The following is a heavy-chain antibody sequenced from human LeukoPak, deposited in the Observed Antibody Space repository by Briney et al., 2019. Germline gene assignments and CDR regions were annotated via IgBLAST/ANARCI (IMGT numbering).Heavy chain of an antibody. CDR2: IYSGGST. CDR1: GFTFSSNY. Sequence: GGSLRLSCAASGFTFSSNYMSWVRQAPGKGLEWVSLIYSGGSTYYADSVRGRFTISRDNSKNTLYLQMNSLRAEDTAVYYCARDKTAMGHFDYWGQGTLVTVSS. V-gene: IGHV3-53*01. D-gene: IGHD5-18*01. CDR3: ARDKTAMGHFDY. J-gene: IGHJ4*02.